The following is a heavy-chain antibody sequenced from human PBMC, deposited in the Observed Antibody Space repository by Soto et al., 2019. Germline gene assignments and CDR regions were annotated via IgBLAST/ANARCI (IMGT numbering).Heavy chain of an antibody. CDR3: ARNAPGIAAAPLFDY. D-gene: IGHD6-13*01. CDR1: GGSISSSNW. J-gene: IGHJ4*02. Sequence: PSETLSLTCAVSGGSISSSNWWRWVRQPPGKELEWIGEIYYSGSTNYNPSLKSRVTISVDTSKNQFSLKLSSVTAAVTAVYYCARNAPGIAAAPLFDYWGQGTLVTVSS. CDR2: IYYSGST. V-gene: IGHV4-4*02.